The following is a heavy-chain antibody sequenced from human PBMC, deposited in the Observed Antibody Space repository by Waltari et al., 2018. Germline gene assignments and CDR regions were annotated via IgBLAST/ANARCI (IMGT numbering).Heavy chain of an antibody. V-gene: IGHV1-69*01. Sequence: QVQLVQSGAAVKRPGSSVKVSFSASGSRFSTFALGWVRQAPGPGLAWMGGIILTSGTVEYAQKFQGKVTITADESTSTAFMELSSLRSEDTAKYYCVRDRDCNNDDCYALFDYWGQGTQITVSS. CDR2: IILTSGTV. CDR3: VRDRDCNNDDCYALFDY. J-gene: IGHJ4*02. CDR1: GSRFSTFA. D-gene: IGHD3-16*01.